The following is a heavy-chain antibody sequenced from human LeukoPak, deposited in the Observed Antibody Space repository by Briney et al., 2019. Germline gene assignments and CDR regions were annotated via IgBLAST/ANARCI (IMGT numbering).Heavy chain of an antibody. J-gene: IGHJ4*02. D-gene: IGHD3-22*01. CDR3: ARRGDHSGYLVY. Sequence: GESLKISCKGSGYSFTSYWIGWVRQMPEKGLEWMGIIYPDDSDTRYSPSFQSQVTMSAVKSTNTAYLQWSSLKASDTAMYYCARRGDHSGYLVYWGQGTLVTVSS. CDR1: GYSFTSYW. V-gene: IGHV5-51*01. CDR2: IYPDDSDT.